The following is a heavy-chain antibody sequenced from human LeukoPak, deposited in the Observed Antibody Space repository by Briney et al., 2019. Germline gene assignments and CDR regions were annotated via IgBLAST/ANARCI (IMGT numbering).Heavy chain of an antibody. CDR2: ISPILGIA. Sequence: ASVKVSCKASGGTFSSYAISWVRQAPGQGLEWMGRISPILGIANYAQKFQGRVTITADKSTSTAYMELSSLRSEDTAVYYCARDNPKNWFDPWGQGTLVTVSS. V-gene: IGHV1-69*04. CDR1: GGTFSSYA. J-gene: IGHJ5*02. D-gene: IGHD1-14*01. CDR3: ARDNPKNWFDP.